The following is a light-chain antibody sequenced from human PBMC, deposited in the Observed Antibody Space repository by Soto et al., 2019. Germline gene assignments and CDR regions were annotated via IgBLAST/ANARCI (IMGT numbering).Light chain of an antibody. CDR1: QSISSSY. J-gene: IGKJ2*01. CDR2: GAS. CDR3: QYYGRSPPYT. Sequence: EIVLTQSPGTLSLSPGEGATLSCRTSQSISSSYLSWFQQRPGQAPRVLIYGASNRDSGIPDRFSGSGSGRDFTLTISSLEPDDFAVYYCQYYGRSPPYTFGQGTKLDIK. V-gene: IGKV3-20*01.